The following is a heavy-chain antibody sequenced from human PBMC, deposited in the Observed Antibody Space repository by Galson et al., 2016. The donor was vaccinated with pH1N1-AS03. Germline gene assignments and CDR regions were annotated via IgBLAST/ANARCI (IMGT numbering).Heavy chain of an antibody. CDR1: GFSFRSYA. V-gene: IGHV3-23*01. J-gene: IGHJ2*01. CDR3: AKDYTGSIWVYNWYFDF. D-gene: IGHD3-3*02. CDR2: ISGSGEMT. Sequence: SLRLSCAASGFSFRSYALSWVRQAPGKGLEWVSGISGSGEMTFYADSVKGRFTISRDTSRNTVYLQMNSLSAEDTAVYICAKDYTGSIWVYNWYFDFWGRGTLVTVSS.